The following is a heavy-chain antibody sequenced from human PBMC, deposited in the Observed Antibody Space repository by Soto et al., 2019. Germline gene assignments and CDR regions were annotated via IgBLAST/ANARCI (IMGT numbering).Heavy chain of an antibody. CDR1: GFTFSSYA. CDR2: ISGNGGST. V-gene: IGHV3-23*01. Sequence: GGSLRLSCAASGFTFSSYAMSWVRQAPGKGLEWVSTISGNGGSTYYADSVKGRFTISRDNSKNTLYLQMNSLRAEDTAVYYCAKDTCTNGVCSFDPWGQGTLVTVSS. CDR3: AKDTCTNGVCSFDP. J-gene: IGHJ5*02. D-gene: IGHD2-8*01.